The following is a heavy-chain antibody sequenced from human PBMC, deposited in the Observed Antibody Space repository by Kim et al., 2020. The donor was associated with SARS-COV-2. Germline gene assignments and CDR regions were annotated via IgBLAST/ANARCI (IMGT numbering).Heavy chain of an antibody. CDR2: ISGVGGGT. V-gene: IGHV3-23*01. Sequence: GGSLRLSCAASGFTFSSYAMRWVRQAPGKGLEWVSTISGVGGGTQYADSVKGRFTISRDNSKNTLFLEMNSLRAEDSAVYYCVKDEGSDLYDAFEICGQGEMVTVSS. J-gene: IGHJ3*02. CDR3: VKDEGSDLYDAFEI. D-gene: IGHD3-16*01. CDR1: GFTFSSYA.